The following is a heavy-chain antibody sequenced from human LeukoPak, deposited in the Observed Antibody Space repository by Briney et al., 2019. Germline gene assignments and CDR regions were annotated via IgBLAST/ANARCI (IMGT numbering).Heavy chain of an antibody. J-gene: IGHJ5*02. CDR2: IYHSGST. V-gene: IGHV4-4*02. CDR1: GGSISSSNW. CDR3: ARLTGYSSESWFDP. D-gene: IGHD3-9*01. Sequence: PSGTLSLTCAVSGGSISSSNWWSWVRQPPGKGLEWIGEIYHSGSTNYNPSLKSRVTISVDKSKNQFFLKLSSVTAADTAVYYCARLTGYSSESWFDPWGQGTLVTVSS.